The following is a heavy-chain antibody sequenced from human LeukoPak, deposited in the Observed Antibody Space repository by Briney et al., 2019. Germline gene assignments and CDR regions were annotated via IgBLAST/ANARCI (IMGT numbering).Heavy chain of an antibody. V-gene: IGHV3-30-3*01. D-gene: IGHD3-10*01. CDR3: ARDGRGRGVLDY. Sequence: GGSLRLSCAASGFTFSNYAMYWVRQAPGKGLEWVTFISYDGSNKYYADSVKGRFTISRDNSKNTLRLQMNSLRPEDTGVFYCARDGRGRGVLDYWGQGTLVTVSS. J-gene: IGHJ4*02. CDR1: GFTFSNYA. CDR2: ISYDGSNK.